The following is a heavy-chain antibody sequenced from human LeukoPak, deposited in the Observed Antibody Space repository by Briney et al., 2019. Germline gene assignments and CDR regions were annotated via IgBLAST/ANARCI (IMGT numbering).Heavy chain of an antibody. J-gene: IGHJ4*02. V-gene: IGHV3-74*01. CDR3: ARDGDGYNFDF. CDR1: GFTFSSNW. CDR2: INEDGSTT. D-gene: IGHD5-24*01. Sequence: GGSLRLSCAASGFTFSSNWMHWVRQAPGKGLVWVSRINEDGSTTNYADSVKGRFTFSRDNARNTLYLQMNSLRAEDTAVYYCARDGDGYNFDFWGQGALVTVSS.